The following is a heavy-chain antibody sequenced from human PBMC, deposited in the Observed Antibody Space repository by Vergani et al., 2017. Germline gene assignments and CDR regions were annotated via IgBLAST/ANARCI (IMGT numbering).Heavy chain of an antibody. CDR1: GFTFDDYT. CDR2: ISWDGGST. J-gene: IGHJ6*02. V-gene: IGHV3-43*01. D-gene: IGHD2-21*01. Sequence: EVQLVESGGVVVQPGGSLRLSCAASGFTFDDYTMHWVRQAPGKGLEWVSLISWDGGSTYYAYSVKGRFTISRDNSKNSLYLQMNSLRTEDTALYYCAKARDPNCKGGNCYSYYYGLDLWGQGTTVTVSS. CDR3: AKARDPNCKGGNCYSYYYGLDL.